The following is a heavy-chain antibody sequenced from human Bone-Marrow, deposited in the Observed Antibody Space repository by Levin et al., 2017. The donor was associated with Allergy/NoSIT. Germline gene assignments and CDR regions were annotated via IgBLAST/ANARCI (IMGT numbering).Heavy chain of an antibody. J-gene: IGHJ4*02. CDR2: IWYDGSNK. Sequence: GGSLRLSCAASGFTFSSYGMHWVRQAPGKGLEWVAVIWYDGSNKYYADSVKGRFTISRDNSKNTLYLQMNSLRAEDTAVYYCARVDCSGGSCYYDFGYFDYWGQGTLVTVSS. CDR3: ARVDCSGGSCYYDFGYFDY. V-gene: IGHV3-33*01. CDR1: GFTFSSYG. D-gene: IGHD2-15*01.